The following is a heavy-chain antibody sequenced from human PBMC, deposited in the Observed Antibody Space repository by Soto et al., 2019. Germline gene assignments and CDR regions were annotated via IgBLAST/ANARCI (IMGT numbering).Heavy chain of an antibody. V-gene: IGHV3-23*01. CDR2: ISGSVGST. Sequence: EVQLLESGGGLVQPGGSLRLSCAASGFIFSSYAMNWVRQAAGKGLEWVSAISGSVGSTYYADSVKGRFTVSRDNSRNTRYLQMNSLRAEDTSVYYCAQSMNWYDHRGRGTLVSVSS. CDR1: GFIFSSYA. CDR3: AQSMNWYDH. J-gene: IGHJ5*02.